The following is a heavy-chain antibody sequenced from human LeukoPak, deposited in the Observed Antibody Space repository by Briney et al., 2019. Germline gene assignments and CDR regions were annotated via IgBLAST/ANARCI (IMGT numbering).Heavy chain of an antibody. D-gene: IGHD5/OR15-5a*01. V-gene: IGHV4-59*08. J-gene: IGHJ5*02. CDR1: GGSISSYY. CDR2: IYYSGST. Sequence: SETLSLTCTVSGGSISSYYWSWIRQPPGKGLEWIGYIYYSGSTNYNPSLKSRVTISVDTSKNQFSLKLSSVTAADTAVYYCVRRVIGWFDPWGQGTLVTVSS. CDR3: VRRVIGWFDP.